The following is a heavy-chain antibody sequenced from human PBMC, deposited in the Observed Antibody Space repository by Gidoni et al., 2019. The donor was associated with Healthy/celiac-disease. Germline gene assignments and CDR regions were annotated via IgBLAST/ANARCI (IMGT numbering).Heavy chain of an antibody. CDR3: ARVLLWFGDPRRGYYGMDV. CDR2: ISYDGSNK. CDR1: GFTFSSYA. J-gene: IGHJ6*02. D-gene: IGHD3-10*01. V-gene: IGHV3-30-3*01. Sequence: QVQLVESGGGVVQPGRSLRLSCAASGFTFSSYAMHWVRQAPGKGLEWVAVISYDGSNKYYADSVKGRFTISRDNSKNTLYLQMNSLRAEDTAVYYCARVLLWFGDPRRGYYGMDVWGQGTTVTVSS.